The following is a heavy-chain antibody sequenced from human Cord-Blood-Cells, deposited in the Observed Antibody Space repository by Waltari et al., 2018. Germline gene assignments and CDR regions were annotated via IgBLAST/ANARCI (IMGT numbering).Heavy chain of an antibody. Sequence: QVQLVQSGAAVKKPGASVKDSCKASGYTFTGYYMHWVRQAPGRGLGWRGWINTTGGGTNDAQKVDGRVTMTSDTSISTAYMELSRLRSDDTAVYYCAREPLTGDLDYWGQGTLVTVSS. J-gene: IGHJ4*02. D-gene: IGHD7-27*01. CDR3: AREPLTGDLDY. CDR2: INTTGGGT. V-gene: IGHV1-2*02. CDR1: GYTFTGYY.